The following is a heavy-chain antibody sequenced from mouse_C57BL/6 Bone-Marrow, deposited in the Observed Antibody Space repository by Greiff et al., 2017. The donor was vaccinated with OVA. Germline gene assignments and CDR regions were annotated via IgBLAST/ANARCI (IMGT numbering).Heavy chain of an antibody. CDR3: ASTVVDGYWYFDV. CDR1: GFSLTSYG. J-gene: IGHJ1*03. D-gene: IGHD1-1*01. V-gene: IGHV2-2*01. Sequence: VQLQQSGPGLVQPSQSLSITCTASGFSLTSYGVHWVRQSPGKGLEWLGVIWSGGSTDYDAAFISRLSISKDNSKSQVFFKMNSLQADDTAIYYCASTVVDGYWYFDVWGTGTTVTVSS. CDR2: IWSGGST.